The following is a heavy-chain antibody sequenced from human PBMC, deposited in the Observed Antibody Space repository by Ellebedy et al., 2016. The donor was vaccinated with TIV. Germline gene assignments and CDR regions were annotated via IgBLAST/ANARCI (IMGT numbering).Heavy chain of an antibody. Sequence: AASVKVSCKASGGTFNSNAISWVRQAPGQGLEWMGGVIPNLATRHYAQKFQGSVTVTADEYTSTVYMELINLRSDDTAVYYCARAFSGYDRWVEAHFDSWGPGTLVTVSS. J-gene: IGHJ4*02. V-gene: IGHV1-69*13. D-gene: IGHD5-12*01. CDR1: GGTFNSNA. CDR2: VIPNLATR. CDR3: ARAFSGYDRWVEAHFDS.